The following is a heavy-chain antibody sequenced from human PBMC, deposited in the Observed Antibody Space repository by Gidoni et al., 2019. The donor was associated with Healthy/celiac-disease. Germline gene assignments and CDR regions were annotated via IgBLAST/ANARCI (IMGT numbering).Heavy chain of an antibody. J-gene: IGHJ4*02. Sequence: QVQLVASGGGVVQPGRSLRLSLAASGFTFSSYAMHWVRQAPGQGLEWVAVISYDGSKKYYADSGKGRFTISRDNSKNTLYLQMNSLRAEDTAVYYWARDPYDSSGYGGSRFDYWGQGTLVTVSS. CDR1: GFTFSSYA. CDR2: ISYDGSKK. V-gene: IGHV3-30-3*01. D-gene: IGHD3-22*01. CDR3: ARDPYDSSGYGGSRFDY.